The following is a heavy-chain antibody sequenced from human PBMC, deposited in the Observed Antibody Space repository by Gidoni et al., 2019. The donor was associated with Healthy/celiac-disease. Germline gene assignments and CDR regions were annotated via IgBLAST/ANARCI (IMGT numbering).Heavy chain of an antibody. CDR1: GVSISSYY. Sequence: QVQLQESGPGLVKPSETLSLTCPVSGVSISSYYWSWSRQPPGKGLAWIGYIYYSGSTNYNPSLKSRVTISVDTSKNQFSLKLSSVTAADPAVYYCARGLKGGVGATQRIFDYWGQGTLVTVSS. D-gene: IGHD1-26*01. J-gene: IGHJ4*02. V-gene: IGHV4-59*01. CDR2: IYYSGST. CDR3: ARGLKGGVGATQRIFDY.